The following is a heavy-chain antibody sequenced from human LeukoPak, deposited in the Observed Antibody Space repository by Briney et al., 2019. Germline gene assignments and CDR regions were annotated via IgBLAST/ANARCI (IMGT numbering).Heavy chain of an antibody. CDR1: DCTISSNY. CDR3: ARGPPLSKYYFDY. J-gene: IGHJ4*02. V-gene: IGHV3-53*01. CDR2: IYSGGDT. Sequence: GGSLRLSCAASDCTISSNYMSWVRQAPGKGLEWVSVIYSGGDTYYADSVKGRFTISRDNSKNTLYLQMTPLRGLDTALYYCARGPPLSKYYFDYWGQGTLVTVSS. D-gene: IGHD2/OR15-2a*01.